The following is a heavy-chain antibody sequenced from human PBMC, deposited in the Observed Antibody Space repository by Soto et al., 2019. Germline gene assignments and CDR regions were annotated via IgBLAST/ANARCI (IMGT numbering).Heavy chain of an antibody. J-gene: IGHJ4*02. CDR2: IYHSGNT. V-gene: IGHV4-4*02. Sequence: QVQLPESGPGLVKPSGTLSLTCAVSGGSISSSNWWSWVRQPPGKGLAWIGEIYHSGNTNYNPSLKSRVTMAVDKSRNQFSLKLSSVTAADTAVYYCARRWGEGRVDYWGQGTLVTVSS. D-gene: IGHD3-10*01. CDR1: GGSISSSNW. CDR3: ARRWGEGRVDY.